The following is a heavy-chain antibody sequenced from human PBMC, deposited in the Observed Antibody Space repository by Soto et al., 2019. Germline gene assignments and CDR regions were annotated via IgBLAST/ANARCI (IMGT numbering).Heavy chain of an antibody. D-gene: IGHD1-1*01. CDR2: IDPSDSYT. J-gene: IGHJ6*02. CDR3: ASGTGTTMAYYYYGMDV. V-gene: IGHV5-10-1*01. Sequence: GESLKISCKGSGYSFTSYWISWVRQMPGKGLEWMGRIDPSDSYTNYSPSFQGHVTISADKSISTAYLQWSSLKASDTAMYYCASGTGTTMAYYYYGMDVWGQGTTVTVSS. CDR1: GYSFTSYW.